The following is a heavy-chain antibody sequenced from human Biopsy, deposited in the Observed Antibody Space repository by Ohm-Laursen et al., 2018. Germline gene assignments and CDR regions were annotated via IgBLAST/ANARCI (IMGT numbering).Heavy chain of an antibody. J-gene: IGHJ5*02. CDR2: IFYRGST. V-gene: IGHV4-39*01. Sequence: SDTLSLTCPVSGGSISNNNYYWGWIRQPPGKGLEWIGSIFYRGSTHYKPSLKSRVNISVDTSKNQFSRKLNSVTAADTAVYYCARDYDTSGYYYVSWGQGTLVTVSS. CDR1: GGSISNNNYY. D-gene: IGHD3-22*01. CDR3: ARDYDTSGYYYVS.